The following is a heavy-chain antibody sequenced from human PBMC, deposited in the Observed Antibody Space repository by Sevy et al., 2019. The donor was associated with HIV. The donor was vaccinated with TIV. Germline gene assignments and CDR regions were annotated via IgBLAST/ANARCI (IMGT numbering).Heavy chain of an antibody. CDR3: AREPTDDFWSGYEYYYYGMDV. D-gene: IGHD3-3*01. Sequence: GGSLRLSCAASGFTFSSYGMHWVRQAPGKGLEWVAVIWYDGSNKYYADSVKGRFTISRDNSKNTLYLQMNSLRAEDTAVYYWAREPTDDFWSGYEYYYYGMDVWGQGTTVTVSS. CDR1: GFTFSSYG. CDR2: IWYDGSNK. V-gene: IGHV3-33*01. J-gene: IGHJ6*02.